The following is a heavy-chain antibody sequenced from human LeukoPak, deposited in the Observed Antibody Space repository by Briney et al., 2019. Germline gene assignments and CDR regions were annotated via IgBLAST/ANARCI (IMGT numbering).Heavy chain of an antibody. D-gene: IGHD6-6*01. Sequence: PGGSLRLSCVASGFTFSNYDMSWVRQAPGKGLEWVSLISGGGPSTYYTDSVKGRFTISRDNSKNTLYLQMGSLRAEDMAVYYCARDSKYSSSSGTPDYWGQGTLVTVSS. CDR1: GFTFSNYD. CDR3: ARDSKYSSSSGTPDY. J-gene: IGHJ4*02. CDR2: ISGGGPST. V-gene: IGHV3-23*01.